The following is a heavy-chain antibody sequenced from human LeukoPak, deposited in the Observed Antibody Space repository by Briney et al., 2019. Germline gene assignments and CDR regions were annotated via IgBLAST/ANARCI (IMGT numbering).Heavy chain of an antibody. CDR2: IYASGST. Sequence: TPAETLSLTCAASGGSISSYYWSWIRQPPGKGLEWIGYIYASGSTNYNPSLKSRVTISVDKSKNQFSLQLSSVTAADTAVYYCARGAAWSIAARQRYYYMDVWGKGTTVTVSS. V-gene: IGHV4-4*09. CDR3: ARGAAWSIAARQRYYYMDV. CDR1: GGSISSYY. D-gene: IGHD6-6*01. J-gene: IGHJ6*03.